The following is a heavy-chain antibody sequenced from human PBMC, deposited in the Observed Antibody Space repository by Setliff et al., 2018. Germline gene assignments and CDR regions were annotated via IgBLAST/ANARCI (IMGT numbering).Heavy chain of an antibody. Sequence: ASVKVSCKASGYTFTSYGISWVRQAPGQGLEWMGRINPNSGATNFAQKFQGRVTMTRDTSISTAYMDLGRLRSDDTAVYYCARDLYNSGSDYWGQGTLVTVSS. J-gene: IGHJ4*02. D-gene: IGHD6-25*01. CDR2: INPNSGAT. CDR3: ARDLYNSGSDY. V-gene: IGHV1-2*06. CDR1: GYTFTSYG.